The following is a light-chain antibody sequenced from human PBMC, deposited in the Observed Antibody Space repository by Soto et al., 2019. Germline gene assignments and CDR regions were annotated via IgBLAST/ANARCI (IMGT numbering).Light chain of an antibody. J-gene: IGKJ5*01. CDR2: DAS. V-gene: IGKV3-11*01. CDR1: QSVSSY. CDR3: QQRSNWIT. Sequence: ETVLTQSPATVSLSPGDRATLPCRASQSVSSYLAWYQQKPGQAPRLLIYDASNRATGIPARFSGSGSATDFTLTISSLEPEDFAVYYCQQRSNWITFGQGTRLEIK.